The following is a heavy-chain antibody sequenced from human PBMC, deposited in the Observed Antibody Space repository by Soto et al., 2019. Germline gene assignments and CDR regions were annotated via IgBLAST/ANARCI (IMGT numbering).Heavy chain of an antibody. Sequence: TLSLTCTVSGGSISSSSYYWGWIRQPPGKGLEWIGSIYYSGSTYYNPSLKSRVTISVDTSKNQFSLKLSSVTAADTAVYYCARQSRTGTSPVMDVWGQGTTVTVSS. D-gene: IGHD1-7*01. CDR3: ARQSRTGTSPVMDV. CDR2: IYYSGST. V-gene: IGHV4-39*01. J-gene: IGHJ6*02. CDR1: GGSISSSSYY.